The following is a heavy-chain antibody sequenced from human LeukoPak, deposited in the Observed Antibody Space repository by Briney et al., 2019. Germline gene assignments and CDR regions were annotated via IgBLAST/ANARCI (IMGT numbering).Heavy chain of an antibody. V-gene: IGHV3-23*01. CDR1: GFTFSSYA. Sequence: GGSLRLSSAASGFTFSSYAMSRVRQAPGKGLEWVSAISGSGGSTYYADSVKGRFTISRDNSKNTLDLQMNSLRAEDTAVYYCAKVPMDGTGAIDYWGQGTLVTVSS. D-gene: IGHD3-10*01. CDR2: ISGSGGST. CDR3: AKVPMDGTGAIDY. J-gene: IGHJ4*02.